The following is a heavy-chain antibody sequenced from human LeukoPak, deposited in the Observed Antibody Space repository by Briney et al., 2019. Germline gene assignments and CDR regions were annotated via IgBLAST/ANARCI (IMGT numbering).Heavy chain of an antibody. D-gene: IGHD5-18*01. V-gene: IGHV3-30*18. J-gene: IGHJ3*02. CDR1: GFTFNTCA. Sequence: PGGSLRLSCAASGFTFNTCAMHWVRQAPSKGLEWVSTILYDGSNTYYADSVKGRFTISRDNSKNTLYLQMNSLRAEDTALYYCAKGDTSLRDALNIWGQGTMVTVSS. CDR2: ILYDGSNT. CDR3: AKGDTSLRDALNI.